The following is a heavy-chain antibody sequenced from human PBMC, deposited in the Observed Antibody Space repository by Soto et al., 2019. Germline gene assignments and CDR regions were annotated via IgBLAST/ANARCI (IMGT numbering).Heavy chain of an antibody. D-gene: IGHD3-3*01. J-gene: IGHJ4*02. CDR2: IKSKTDGGTT. Sequence: GGSLRLSCAASGFTFSNAWMSWVRQAPGKGLEWVGRIKSKTDGGTTDYAAPVKGRFTISRDDSKNTLYLQMNSLKTEDTAVYYCTTMYYDFWSGYWKSYYFDYWGQRTLVTVSS. V-gene: IGHV3-15*01. CDR3: TTMYYDFWSGYWKSYYFDY. CDR1: GFTFSNAW.